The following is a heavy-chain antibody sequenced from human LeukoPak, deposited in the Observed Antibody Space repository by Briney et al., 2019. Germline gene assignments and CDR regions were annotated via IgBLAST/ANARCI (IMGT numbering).Heavy chain of an antibody. CDR2: IWYDGSNK. Sequence: PGGSLRLSCAASGFTFSSYGMHWVRQAPGKGLEWVALIWYDGSNKYYADSVKGRFTISRDNSKNTLYPQMNNLRADDTAVYSCAKLSGGSCYSSIDYWGQGTLITVSS. CDR1: GFTFSSYG. D-gene: IGHD2-15*01. V-gene: IGHV3-33*06. J-gene: IGHJ4*02. CDR3: AKLSGGSCYSSIDY.